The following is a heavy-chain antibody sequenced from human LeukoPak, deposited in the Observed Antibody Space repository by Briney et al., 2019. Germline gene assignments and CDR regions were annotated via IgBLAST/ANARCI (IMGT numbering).Heavy chain of an antibody. D-gene: IGHD3-10*01. CDR1: GFIFSTYN. CDR2: ISSSSSYI. J-gene: IGHJ4*02. V-gene: IGHV3-21*01. CDR3: AKDWDDYYGSGSYFDY. Sequence: PGGSLRLSCAASGFIFSTYNMNWVRQAPGKGLEWVSSISSSSSYIYYADSVKGRFTFSRDNSKNTLYLQMNSLRAEDTALYYCAKDWDDYYGSGSYFDYWGQGTLVTVSS.